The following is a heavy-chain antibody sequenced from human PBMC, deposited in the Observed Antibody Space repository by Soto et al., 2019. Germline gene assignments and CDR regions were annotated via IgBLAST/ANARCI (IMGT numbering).Heavy chain of an antibody. CDR1: GFTFSSYG. D-gene: IGHD6-13*01. Sequence: GGSLRLSCAASGFTFSSYGMHWVRQAPGKGLEWVAVISYDGSNKYYADSVKGRFTISRDNSKNTLYLQMNSLRAEDTAVYYCAKGQYSSSWYYFDYWGQGTLVTVSS. CDR2: ISYDGSNK. CDR3: AKGQYSSSWYYFDY. J-gene: IGHJ4*02. V-gene: IGHV3-30*18.